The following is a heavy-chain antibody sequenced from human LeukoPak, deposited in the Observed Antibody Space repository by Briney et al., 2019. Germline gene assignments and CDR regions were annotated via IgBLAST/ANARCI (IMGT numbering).Heavy chain of an antibody. CDR1: GFTFSNYA. J-gene: IGHJ4*02. Sequence: GGSLRLSCAASGFTFSNYAMRWIRQAPGGGLEWVSTISGGRGTTFYADSVKGRVTISRDNSKNTLYLQMNSLRDEDTAVYYCAKDSGNSGWYVDYWGQGTLVTVSS. CDR2: ISGGRGTT. V-gene: IGHV3-23*01. CDR3: AKDSGNSGWYVDY. D-gene: IGHD6-19*01.